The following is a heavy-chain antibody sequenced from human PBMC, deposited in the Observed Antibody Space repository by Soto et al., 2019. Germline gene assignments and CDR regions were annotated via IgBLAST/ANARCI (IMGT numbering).Heavy chain of an antibody. V-gene: IGHV4-34*01. CDR2: IYYSASD. J-gene: IGHJ4*02. D-gene: IGHD3-9*01. Sequence: SETLSLTCAVYGVSFSGYYWSWIRQPPGTGLEWIGYIYYSASDSYNPSLNSRVSISPDTSKNQLSLRLSSVTAADTAVYYCARGSISHFDYWGQGTLVTVSS. CDR3: ARGSISHFDY. CDR1: GVSFSGYY.